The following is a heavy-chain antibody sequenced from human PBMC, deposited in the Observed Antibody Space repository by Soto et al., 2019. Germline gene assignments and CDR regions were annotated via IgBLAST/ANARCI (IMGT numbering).Heavy chain of an antibody. Sequence: EVQLVESGGILVQPGGSLRLSCAASGFDASVNYMTWVRQAPVKGLEWVSAINSGGNTFYADSVKGRFTISRDNSKNTLYLQMNSLRVEDTAMYYCVRENYYYGMDVWGQGTAVTVSS. CDR2: INSGGNT. CDR1: GFDASVNY. V-gene: IGHV3-66*01. J-gene: IGHJ6*02. CDR3: VRENYYYGMDV.